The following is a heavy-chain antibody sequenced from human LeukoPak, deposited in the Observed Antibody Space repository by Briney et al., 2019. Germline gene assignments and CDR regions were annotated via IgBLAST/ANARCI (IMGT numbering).Heavy chain of an antibody. CDR3: ARDLDRDGSTHFDD. D-gene: IGHD1-1*01. Sequence: GGSLRLSCAASGFTFSSYWMHWVRQAPGKGLVWVSHINTDGSTTNYADSVKGRFSVSRDNAKNTLYLQMNSLRAEDTAVYYCARDLDRDGSTHFDDWGQGTLVTVSS. V-gene: IGHV3-74*01. CDR2: INTDGSTT. CDR1: GFTFSSYW. J-gene: IGHJ4*02.